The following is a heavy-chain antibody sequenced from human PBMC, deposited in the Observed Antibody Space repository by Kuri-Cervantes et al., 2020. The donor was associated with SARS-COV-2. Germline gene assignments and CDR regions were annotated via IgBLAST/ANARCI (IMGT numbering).Heavy chain of an antibody. CDR1: GFTFSSYG. CDR3: ARGRGPGDFWSGLNWFDP. D-gene: IGHD3-3*01. CDR2: ISYDGSNK. J-gene: IGHJ5*02. V-gene: IGHV3-30*03. Sequence: GESLKISCAASGFTFSSYGMHWVRQALGKGLEWVAVISYDGSNKYYADSVKGRFTISRDNSKNTLYLQMNSLRAEDTAVYYCARGRGPGDFWSGLNWFDPWGQGTLVTVSS.